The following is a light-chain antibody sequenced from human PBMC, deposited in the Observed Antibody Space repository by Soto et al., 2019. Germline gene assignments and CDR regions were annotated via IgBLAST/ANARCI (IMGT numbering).Light chain of an antibody. V-gene: IGKV1-39*01. CDR3: QQSYSTPRT. CDR1: QSINSY. Sequence: DIQMTKSPSSLYASVGDSVIITCRASQSINSYLNWYQHKPWNAPKLMIYVASRLQSGVPSRFSGSVSGTYFTLTNSSLQPEAFTTYLCQQSYSTPRTFGHGNKVEIK. CDR2: VAS. J-gene: IGKJ1*01.